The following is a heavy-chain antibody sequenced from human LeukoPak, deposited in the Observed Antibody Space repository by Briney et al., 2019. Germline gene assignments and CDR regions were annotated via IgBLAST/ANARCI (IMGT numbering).Heavy chain of an antibody. CDR2: ISGSGGNT. V-gene: IGHV3-23*01. CDR3: ARGRGGDYVPSRFDY. Sequence: GGSLRLSCSASGFTFSGFAMGWARQAPGKGLEWVSSISGSGGNTYYADSVEGRFTISRDNSKNPLLLQMISLRAEDTALYYCARGRGGDYVPSRFDYWGQGTLVTVSS. J-gene: IGHJ4*02. CDR1: GFTFSGFA. D-gene: IGHD4-17*01.